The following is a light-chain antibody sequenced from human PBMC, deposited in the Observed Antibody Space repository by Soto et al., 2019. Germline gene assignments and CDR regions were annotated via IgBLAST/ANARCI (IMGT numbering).Light chain of an antibody. CDR1: QSVSSSY. CDR3: QQYGSSPET. CDR2: GAS. J-gene: IGKJ1*01. V-gene: IGKV3-20*01. Sequence: EIVLTQAPGTLSLSQGERATLSCRASQSVSSSYLAWYQQKPGQAPRLLIYGASSRATGIPDRFSGSGSGTDFILTISRLEPEDFAVYYCQQYGSSPETFGQGTKVEIK.